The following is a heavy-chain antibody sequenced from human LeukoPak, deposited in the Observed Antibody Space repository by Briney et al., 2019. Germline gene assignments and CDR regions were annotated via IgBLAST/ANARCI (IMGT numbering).Heavy chain of an antibody. Sequence: GGSLRLSCAASGFTFSTYGMNWVRQAPGKGLEWVAVISYDGSNKYYADSAKGRFTISRDNSKNTLYLQMNSLRAEDTAVYYCAKDGDFWSGYYYYFDYWGQGTLVTVSS. CDR2: ISYDGSNK. CDR3: AKDGDFWSGYYYYFDY. CDR1: GFTFSTYG. D-gene: IGHD3-3*01. J-gene: IGHJ4*02. V-gene: IGHV3-30*18.